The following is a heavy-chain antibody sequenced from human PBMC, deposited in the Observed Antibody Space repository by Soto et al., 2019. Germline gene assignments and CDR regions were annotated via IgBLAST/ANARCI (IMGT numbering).Heavy chain of an antibody. CDR2: ISTYNGDT. CDR3: AREEVRGVRHYGMDV. J-gene: IGHJ6*02. CDR1: GYTFTRSG. D-gene: IGHD3-10*01. V-gene: IGHV1-18*01. Sequence: GASVKVSCKASGYTFTRSGISWVRQAPGQGLEWMGWISTYNGDTNYAQTFQGRVTMTTDTSTSTVHMEVRSLRSDDTAVYYCAREEVRGVRHYGMDVWGQGTTVTVSS.